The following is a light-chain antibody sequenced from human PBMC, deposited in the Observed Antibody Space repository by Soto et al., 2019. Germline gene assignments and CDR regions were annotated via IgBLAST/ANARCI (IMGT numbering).Light chain of an antibody. Sequence: QSVLRQPPSASGTPGQSVTISCSGSTSNIGSSSVYWYQQLPGTAPKVFIYENNRRPSGVPDRFSGSKSGTSASLAISGLRSEDEADYYCAIWDDSLSGPVFGGGTKLTVL. CDR2: ENN. J-gene: IGLJ2*01. CDR1: TSNIGSSS. CDR3: AIWDDSLSGPV. V-gene: IGLV1-47*01.